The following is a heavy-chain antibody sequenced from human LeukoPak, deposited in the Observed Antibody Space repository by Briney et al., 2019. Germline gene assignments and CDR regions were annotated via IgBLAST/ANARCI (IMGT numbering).Heavy chain of an antibody. CDR2: ISSSGSLM. CDR3: AREGSDYVFDY. J-gene: IGHJ4*02. CDR1: GFTFSNYE. D-gene: IGHD4-17*01. V-gene: IGHV3-48*03. Sequence: GGSLRLSCAASGFTFSNYEMNWVRQAPGRGLEWVSYISSSGSLMYCADFVKGRFTISRDNAKNSLYLQMNSLRAEDTAVYYCAREGSDYVFDYWGQGTLVTVSS.